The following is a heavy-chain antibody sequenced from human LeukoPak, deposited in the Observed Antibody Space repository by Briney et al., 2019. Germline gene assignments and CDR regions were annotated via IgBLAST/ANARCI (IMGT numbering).Heavy chain of an antibody. CDR1: VGTFSSYA. CDR2: IIPIFGTA. D-gene: IGHD3-22*01. V-gene: IGHV1-69*05. CDR3: ARSPRGSSGYVFDY. Sequence: ASVKVSCKASVGTFSSYAISWVRQAPGQGLECMGGIIPIFGTANYAQKFQGRVTITTDESTSTAYMELSSLRSEDTAVYYCARSPRGSSGYVFDYWGQGTLVTVSS. J-gene: IGHJ4*02.